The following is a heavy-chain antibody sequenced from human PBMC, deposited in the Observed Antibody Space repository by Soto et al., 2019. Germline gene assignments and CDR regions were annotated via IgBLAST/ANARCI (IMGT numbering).Heavy chain of an antibody. V-gene: IGHV4-30-4*01. CDR2: KYYSGAT. J-gene: IGHJ6*02. CDR1: GGSIKSDYY. Sequence: SETLSLTCTVSGGSIKSDYYWAWVRQPPGGGLEWMGYKYYSGATDSDPSLEARVSFSVDTSKNQFFLNLTSVTVADTAVYYCARARPNYFYYGLDVWGPGIPVTVSS. CDR3: ARARPNYFYYGLDV.